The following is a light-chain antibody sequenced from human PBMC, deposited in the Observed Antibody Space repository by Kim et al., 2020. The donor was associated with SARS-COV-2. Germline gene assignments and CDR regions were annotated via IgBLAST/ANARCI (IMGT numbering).Light chain of an antibody. CDR3: AAWDDSLSGPV. CDR2: RNN. CDR1: SSNIGSNY. V-gene: IGLV1-47*01. J-gene: IGLJ2*01. Sequence: ELTQPPSASGTPGQKVTISCSGSSSNIGSNYVYWYQQLPGTAPKLLIYRNNQRPSGVPDRFSGSKSGTSASLAISGLRSEDEADYYCAAWDDSLSGPVFGGGTQLTVL.